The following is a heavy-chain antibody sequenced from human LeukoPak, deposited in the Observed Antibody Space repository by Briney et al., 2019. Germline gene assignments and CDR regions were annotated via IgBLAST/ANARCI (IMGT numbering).Heavy chain of an antibody. J-gene: IGHJ4*02. CDR3: ARGGGYSGYDDIDY. CDR2: KKQDGSEK. V-gene: IGHV3-7*01. Sequence: GGSLRLSCAASGFTFSRYWLSWVRRAPGKGREWVANKKQDGSEKYYVDSGKGRFTISRDNAKNSLYLQMNSLRAEDTAVYYCARGGGYSGYDDIDYWGQGTLVTVSS. D-gene: IGHD5-12*01. CDR1: GFTFSRYW.